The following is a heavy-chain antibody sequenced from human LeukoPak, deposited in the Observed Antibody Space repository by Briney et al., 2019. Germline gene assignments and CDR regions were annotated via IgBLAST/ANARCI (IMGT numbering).Heavy chain of an antibody. CDR1: GFPFSSYP. V-gene: IGHV3-30*04. CDR3: AGWRGSASGSFSGPLDY. J-gene: IGHJ4*02. D-gene: IGHD3-10*01. CDR2: VSSDARYK. Sequence: GGSLRLSCAASGFPFSSYPMHWVRQAPGKGLEWVAIVSSDARYKDYADSVKGRFTISRDNSKNTLYLEMNSLRAEDTALYYCAGWRGSASGSFSGPLDYWGQGTLVTVSS.